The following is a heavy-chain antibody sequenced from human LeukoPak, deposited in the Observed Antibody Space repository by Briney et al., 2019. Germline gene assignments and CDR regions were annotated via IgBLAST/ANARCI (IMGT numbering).Heavy chain of an antibody. CDR2: IYYSGST. V-gene: IGHV4-59*01. CDR3: ARGGLGYSGSYFKQSYYFDY. J-gene: IGHJ4*02. Sequence: SETLSLTCTVPGGSISSYYWSWIRQPPGKGPEWIGYIYYSGSTNYNPSLKSRVTISVDTSKKQFSLKLSSVTAADTAVYYCARGGLGYSGSYFKQSYYFDYWGQGTLVTVSS. CDR1: GGSISSYY. D-gene: IGHD1-26*01.